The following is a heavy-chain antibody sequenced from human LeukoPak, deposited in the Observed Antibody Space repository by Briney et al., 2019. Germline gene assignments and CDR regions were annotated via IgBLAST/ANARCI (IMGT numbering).Heavy chain of an antibody. D-gene: IGHD3-22*01. CDR2: IYYSGST. Sequence: SETLSLTCTVSGGSISSGDYYWSWIRQPPGKGLEWIGYIYYSGSTYYNPPLKSRVTISVDTSKNQFSLKLSSVTAADTAVYYCARSTDSSGYYYFPFDYWGQGTLVTVSS. CDR1: GGSISSGDYY. CDR3: ARSTDSSGYYYFPFDY. J-gene: IGHJ4*02. V-gene: IGHV4-30-4*01.